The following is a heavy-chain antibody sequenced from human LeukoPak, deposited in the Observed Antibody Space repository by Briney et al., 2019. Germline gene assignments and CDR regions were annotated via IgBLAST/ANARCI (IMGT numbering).Heavy chain of an antibody. CDR1: GYTFTSYG. V-gene: IGHV1-18*01. CDR3: ARWRYYGSGTYYNDDY. D-gene: IGHD3-10*01. Sequence: ASVKVSCKASGYTFTSYGISWVRQAPGQRREWMGWISAYNGNTNYAQKLQGRGTMTTDTSTSTAYMELRGLRSDETGVYFSARWRYYGSGTYYNDDYWGRGTLLTVSS. J-gene: IGHJ4*02. CDR2: ISAYNGNT.